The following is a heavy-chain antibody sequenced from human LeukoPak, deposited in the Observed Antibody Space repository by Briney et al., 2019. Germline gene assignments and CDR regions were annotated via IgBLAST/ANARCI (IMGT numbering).Heavy chain of an antibody. D-gene: IGHD3-10*01. V-gene: IGHV4-59*01. CDR2: IYYSGST. CDR3: AREMLLWFGEANYYYYMDV. CDR1: GGSISSYY. J-gene: IGHJ6*03. Sequence: SETLSLTCTVSGGSISSYYWSWIRQPPGKGLEWIGYIYYSGSTNYNPSLKSRVTISVDTSKNQFSLKLSPVAAADTAVYYCAREMLLWFGEANYYYYMDVWGKGTTVTVSS.